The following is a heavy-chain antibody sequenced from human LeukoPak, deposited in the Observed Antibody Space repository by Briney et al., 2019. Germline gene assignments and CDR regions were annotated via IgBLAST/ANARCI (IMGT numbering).Heavy chain of an antibody. CDR3: AGYDYYDSFRWFDP. V-gene: IGHV4-34*01. CDR2: INHSGST. CDR1: GGSFSGYY. J-gene: IGHJ5*02. Sequence: PSETLSLTCAVYGGSFSGYYWSWIRQPPGKGLEWIGEINHSGSTNYNPSLKSRVTISVDTSKNQFSLKLSSVTAADTAVYYCAGYDYYDSFRWFDPWGQGTLVTVSS. D-gene: IGHD3-22*01.